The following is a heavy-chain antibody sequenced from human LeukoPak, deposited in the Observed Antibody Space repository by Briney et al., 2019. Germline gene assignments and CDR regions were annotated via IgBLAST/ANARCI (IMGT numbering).Heavy chain of an antibody. CDR3: ARTPTVTSYGMDV. CDR2: MNPNSGNT. CDR1: GYTFTSYD. D-gene: IGHD4-17*01. V-gene: IGHV1-8*01. Sequence: ASVKVSCKASGYTFTSYDINWVRQATGQGLEWMGWMNPNSGNTGYAQKFRGRVTMTRNTSITTAYMGLSSLRSDDTAAYYCARTPTVTSYGMDVWGQGTTVTVS. J-gene: IGHJ6*02.